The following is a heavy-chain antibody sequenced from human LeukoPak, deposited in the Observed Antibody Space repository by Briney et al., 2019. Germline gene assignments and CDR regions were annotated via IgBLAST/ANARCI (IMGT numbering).Heavy chain of an antibody. CDR3: ARYQDYGDLDY. CDR2: INPNSGGT. Sequence: ASVKVSCRASGYTFTGYYMHWVRQAPGQGLEWMGWINPNSGGTNYAQKFQGWVTMTRDTSISTAYMELSRLRSDDTAVYYCARYQDYGDLDYWGQGTLVTVSS. D-gene: IGHD4-17*01. V-gene: IGHV1-2*04. J-gene: IGHJ4*02. CDR1: GYTFTGYY.